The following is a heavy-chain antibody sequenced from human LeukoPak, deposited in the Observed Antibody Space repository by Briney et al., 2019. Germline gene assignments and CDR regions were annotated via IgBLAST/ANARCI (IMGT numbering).Heavy chain of an antibody. Sequence: GGSLRLSCAASGFTFDDYAMHWVRQAPGKGLEWVSGISWNSVDIGYGDSVKGRFTISRDNAKNSLFLQMNSLRADDTALYYCAKVSSDSSGSYFSLDYWGQGTLVTVSS. CDR2: ISWNSVDI. J-gene: IGHJ4*02. V-gene: IGHV3-9*01. CDR1: GFTFDDYA. CDR3: AKVSSDSSGSYFSLDY. D-gene: IGHD3-22*01.